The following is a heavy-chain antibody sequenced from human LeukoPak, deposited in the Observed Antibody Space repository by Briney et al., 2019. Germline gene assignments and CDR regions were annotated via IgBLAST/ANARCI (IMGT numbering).Heavy chain of an antibody. CDR1: GFTFSSYA. CDR3: AAGEPYVY. V-gene: IGHV3-33*08. CDR2: IWYDGSNK. D-gene: IGHD1-14*01. Sequence: PGRSLRLSCAASGFTFSSYAMHWVRQAPGKGLEWVAIIWYDGSNKYYADSVKGRFTISRDNSKNTLYLQMNSLRAEDTAVYYCAAGEPYVYWGPGTLVTVSS. J-gene: IGHJ4*02.